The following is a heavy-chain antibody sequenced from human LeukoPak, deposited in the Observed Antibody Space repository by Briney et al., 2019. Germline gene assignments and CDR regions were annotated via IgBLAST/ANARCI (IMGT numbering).Heavy chain of an antibody. CDR2: IYYSGST. Sequence: SETLSLTCTVSGGSISSSSYYWGWIRQPPGKGLEWIGSIYYSGSTYYNPSLKSRVTISVDTSKNQFSLKLSSVTAADTAVYYCARHASLYDYVWGIPSGLWDYWGQGTLVTVSS. D-gene: IGHD3-16*01. CDR1: GGSISSSSYY. CDR3: ARHASLYDYVWGIPSGLWDY. J-gene: IGHJ4*02. V-gene: IGHV4-39*01.